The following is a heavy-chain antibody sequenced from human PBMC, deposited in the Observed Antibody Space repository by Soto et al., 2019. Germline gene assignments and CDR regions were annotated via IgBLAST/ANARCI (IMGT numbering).Heavy chain of an antibody. J-gene: IGHJ4*02. CDR2: IYSGGST. Sequence: PGGSLRLSCAVSGFTVSSNYMTWVRQAPGKGLECVSIIYSGGSTDYADSMKARFIISRDNSKNTLYLQMNSLRVEDTAVYYCARRHYYGSDWGQGNLVTVSS. V-gene: IGHV3-66*04. CDR3: ARRHYYGSD. D-gene: IGHD3-10*01. CDR1: GFTVSSNY.